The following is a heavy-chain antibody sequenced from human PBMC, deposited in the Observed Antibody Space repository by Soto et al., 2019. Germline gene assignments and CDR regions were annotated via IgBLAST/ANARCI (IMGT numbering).Heavy chain of an antibody. CDR2: ISSSSSTI. D-gene: IGHD3-10*01. CDR1: GFTFSSYS. J-gene: IGHJ3*02. V-gene: IGHV3-48*04. CDR3: ARDQPGEGDPDAFDI. Sequence: GGSLRLSCAASGFTFSSYSMNWVRQAPGKGLEWVSYISSSSSTIYYADSVKGRFTISRDNAKNSLYLQMNSLRAEDTAVYYCARDQPGEGDPDAFDIWGQGTMVTVSS.